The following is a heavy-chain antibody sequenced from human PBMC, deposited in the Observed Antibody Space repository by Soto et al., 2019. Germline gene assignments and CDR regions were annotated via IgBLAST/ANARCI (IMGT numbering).Heavy chain of an antibody. D-gene: IGHD5-12*01. CDR3: ARIRYSGYAFYYGMDV. CDR1: GGSISSYY. Sequence: PSETLSLTCTVSGGSISSYYWSWIRQPPGKGLEWIGYIYYSGSTNYNPSLKSRVTISVDTSKNQFSLKLSSVTAADTAVYYCARIRYSGYAFYYGMDVWGQGTTVTVSS. CDR2: IYYSGST. J-gene: IGHJ6*02. V-gene: IGHV4-59*01.